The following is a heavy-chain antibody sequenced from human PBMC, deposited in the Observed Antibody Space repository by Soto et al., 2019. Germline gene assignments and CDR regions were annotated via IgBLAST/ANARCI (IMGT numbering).Heavy chain of an antibody. Sequence: GESLKISCKVSGYNFTAYWLGWVRQVPGRGLEWMGLIYPADSDTRYSPSFQAQVTISADKSISTAYLQWSSLKASDTAMYYCARHNLRNAFDIWGPGTLVTV. CDR1: GYNFTAYW. CDR2: IYPADSDT. V-gene: IGHV5-51*01. J-gene: IGHJ3*02. CDR3: ARHNLRNAFDI.